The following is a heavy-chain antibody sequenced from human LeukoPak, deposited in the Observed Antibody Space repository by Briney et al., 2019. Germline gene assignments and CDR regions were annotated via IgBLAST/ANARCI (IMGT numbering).Heavy chain of an antibody. CDR2: ISSSSSYI. D-gene: IGHD6-13*01. CDR3: ARDLSIAAAGTH. CDR1: GFTFSSYS. J-gene: IGHJ4*02. Sequence: KPGGSLRLSCAASGFTFSSYSMNWVRQAPGKGLEWVSSISSSSSYIYYADSVKGRFTISRDNAKNSLYLQMNSLRAEDTAVYYCARDLSIAAAGTHWGQGTLVTVSS. V-gene: IGHV3-21*01.